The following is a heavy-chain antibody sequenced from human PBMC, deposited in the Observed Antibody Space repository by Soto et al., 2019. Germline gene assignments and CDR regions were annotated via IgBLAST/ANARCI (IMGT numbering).Heavy chain of an antibody. CDR1: GFTFISYS. D-gene: IGHD6-6*01. J-gene: IGHJ6*02. Sequence: QVQLVESGGGVLQPRRYLRLSCAASGFTFISYSMPWVRQATGKGLEWVAVISYDGHNEYYVDSVKGRFTISRDNSKNTVSMQMNSLRADDTAVYFCAKDRTGVAARRRSYQYYGMDVWGRGTTVPVSS. V-gene: IGHV3-30*18. CDR2: ISYDGHNE. CDR3: AKDRTGVAARRRSYQYYGMDV.